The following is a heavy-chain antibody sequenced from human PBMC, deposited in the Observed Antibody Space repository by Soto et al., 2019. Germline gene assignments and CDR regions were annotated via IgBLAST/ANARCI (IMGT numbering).Heavy chain of an antibody. CDR3: ACYPSGERRSSGYPPDY. CDR1: GYTFPSYG. D-gene: IGHD3-9*01. CDR2: ISANNGNT. J-gene: IGHJ4*02. Sequence: ASVKVSCKTSGYTFPSYGISWVRQAPGQGLEWMGWISANNGNTNYAQKLQGRVTMTTDTSTTTAYMELRSLRSDDTAVYYCACYPSGERRSSGYPPDYWGQGTLVTVSS. V-gene: IGHV1-18*01.